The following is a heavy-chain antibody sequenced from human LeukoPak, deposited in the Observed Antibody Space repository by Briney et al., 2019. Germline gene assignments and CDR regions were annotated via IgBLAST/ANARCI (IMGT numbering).Heavy chain of an antibody. J-gene: IGHJ4*02. D-gene: IGHD4-17*01. Sequence: SQTLSLTCTVSGGSISSGDYYWSWIRQPPGKGLEWIGYIYYSGSTYYNPSLKSRVTISVDTSKNQFSLKLSSVTAADTAVYYCARVGMTTVTSFDYWGQGTLVTASS. V-gene: IGHV4-30-4*01. CDR1: GGSISSGDYY. CDR2: IYYSGST. CDR3: ARVGMTTVTSFDY.